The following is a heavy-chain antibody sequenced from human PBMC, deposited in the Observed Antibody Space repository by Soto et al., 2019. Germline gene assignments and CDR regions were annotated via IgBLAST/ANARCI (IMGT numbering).Heavy chain of an antibody. J-gene: IGHJ5*02. V-gene: IGHV3-64D*08. D-gene: IGHD6-6*01. Sequence: PGGSLRLSCSASGVTFSSYAMHWVRQAPGKGLEYVSAISSNGGSTYYADSVKGRFTISRDNSKNTLYLQMSSLRAEDTAVYYCVKGLEYSSSSWFDPWGQGTLVTVSS. CDR2: ISSNGGST. CDR3: VKGLEYSSSSWFDP. CDR1: GVTFSSYA.